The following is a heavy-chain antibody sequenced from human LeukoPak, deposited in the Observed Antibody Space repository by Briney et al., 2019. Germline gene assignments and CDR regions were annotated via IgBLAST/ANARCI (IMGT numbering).Heavy chain of an antibody. CDR1: GGSISSYN. V-gene: IGHV4-39*07. Sequence: SETLSLTCTVSGGSISSYNWGWIRQPPGKGLEWIGTVYSSGSTYYNPSLKSRLSILIDTSKSQFSLNLSSVTAADTAVYYCARWLAALPKMFDPWGQGTLVTVSS. J-gene: IGHJ5*02. CDR2: VYSSGST. CDR3: ARWLAALPKMFDP. D-gene: IGHD6-13*01.